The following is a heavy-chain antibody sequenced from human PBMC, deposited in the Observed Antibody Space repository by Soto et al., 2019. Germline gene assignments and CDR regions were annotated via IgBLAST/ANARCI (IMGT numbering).Heavy chain of an antibody. CDR1: GGSIGSSNW. J-gene: IGHJ6*02. Sequence: PSETLSLTCAVSGGSIGSSNWWSWVRQPPGKGLEWIGEIYHSGSTNYNPSLKSRVTISVDKSKNQFSLKLSSVTAADTAVYYCAGFPAASGSYSESSYYYYGMDVWGQGTTVTVSS. V-gene: IGHV4-4*02. D-gene: IGHD3-10*01. CDR2: IYHSGST. CDR3: AGFPAASGSYSESSYYYYGMDV.